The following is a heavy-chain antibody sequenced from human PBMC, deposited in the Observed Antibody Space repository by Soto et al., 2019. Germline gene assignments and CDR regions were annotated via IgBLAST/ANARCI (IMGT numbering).Heavy chain of an antibody. Sequence: PSETLSLTCTVSGGSISSGDYYWSWIRQPPGKGLEWIGYIYFSGTASYQPSLKRRVNILKDTPKNQFFLKLTSVTAADTAVYYCARDGSGSYFDYWGQG. D-gene: IGHD3-10*01. CDR1: GGSISSGDYY. V-gene: IGHV4-30-4*01. J-gene: IGHJ4*02. CDR2: IYFSGTA. CDR3: ARDGSGSYFDY.